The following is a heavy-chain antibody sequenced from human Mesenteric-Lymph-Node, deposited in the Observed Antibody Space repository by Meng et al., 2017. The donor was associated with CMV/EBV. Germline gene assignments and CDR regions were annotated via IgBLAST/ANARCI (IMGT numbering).Heavy chain of an antibody. V-gene: IGHV3-23*01. CDR3: AKDSSAWPPNGGRFDS. CDR1: GFTFRTYA. D-gene: IGHD6-19*01. CDR2: ISVSDGGT. Sequence: GESLKISCAASGFTFRTYAMSWVRQAPGEGLEWVSGISVSDGGTYYADSVKGRFTISRDNSKNTLYLQMNSLRGDDTAIYYCAKDSSAWPPNGGRFDSWGQGTLVPV. J-gene: IGHJ5*01.